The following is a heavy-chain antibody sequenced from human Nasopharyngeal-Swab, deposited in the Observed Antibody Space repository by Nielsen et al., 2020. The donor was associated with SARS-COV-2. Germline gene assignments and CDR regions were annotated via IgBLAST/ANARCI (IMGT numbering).Heavy chain of an antibody. CDR2: INPNSGGT. Sequence: ASVKVSCKASGYTFTGYYMHRVRQAPGQGLEWMGWINPNSGGTNCAQKFQGRVTMTRDTSISTAYMELSRLRSDDTAVYYCARDRVCSGGSCYRVDAFDIWGQGTMVTVSS. CDR3: ARDRVCSGGSCYRVDAFDI. J-gene: IGHJ3*02. CDR1: GYTFTGYY. V-gene: IGHV1-2*02. D-gene: IGHD2-15*01.